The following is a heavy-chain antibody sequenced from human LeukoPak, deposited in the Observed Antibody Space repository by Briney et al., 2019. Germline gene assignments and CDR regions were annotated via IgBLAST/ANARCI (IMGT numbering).Heavy chain of an antibody. V-gene: IGHV4-59*08. J-gene: IGHJ2*01. CDR3: ARHFKAYYDFWSGYYTGIELYWYFDL. D-gene: IGHD3-3*01. CDR2: IYYSGST. CDR1: GGSFSGYY. Sequence: SETLSLTCAVYGGSFSGYYWSWIRQPPGKGLGWIGYIYYSGSTNYNPSLKSRVTISVDTSKNQFSLKLSSVTDADTAVYYCARHFKAYYDFWSGYYTGIELYWYFDLWGRGTLVTVYS.